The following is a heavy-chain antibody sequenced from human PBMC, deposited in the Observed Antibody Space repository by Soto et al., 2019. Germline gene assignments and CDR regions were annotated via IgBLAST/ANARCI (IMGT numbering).Heavy chain of an antibody. CDR3: ARGGIYYYYYMDV. CDR2: INPNSGGT. D-gene: IGHD1-20*01. J-gene: IGHJ6*03. CDR1: GYTFTGYY. Sequence: ASVNVYCKASGYTFTGYYMHWVRQAPGQGLEWMGWINPNSGGTNYAQKFQGWVTMTRDTSISTAYMELSRLRSDDTAVYYCARGGIYYYYYMDVWGKGTKVTAP. V-gene: IGHV1-2*04.